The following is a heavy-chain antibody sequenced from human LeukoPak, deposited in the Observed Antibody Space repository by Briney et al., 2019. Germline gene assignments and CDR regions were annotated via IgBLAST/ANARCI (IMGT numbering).Heavy chain of an antibody. D-gene: IGHD3-9*01. J-gene: IGHJ4*02. CDR3: ARGAYYDILTGYSPGDY. V-gene: IGHV1-18*01. Sequence: ASVKVSCKASGYTFTSYGISWVRQAPVQGLEWMGWISAYNGNTNYAQKLQGRVTMTTDTSTSTAYMELRSLRSDDTAVYYCARGAYYDILTGYSPGDYWGQGTLVTVSS. CDR1: GYTFTSYG. CDR2: ISAYNGNT.